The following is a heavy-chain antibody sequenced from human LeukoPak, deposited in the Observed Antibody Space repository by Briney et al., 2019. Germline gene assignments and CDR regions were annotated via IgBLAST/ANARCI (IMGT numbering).Heavy chain of an antibody. CDR3: ARRYCSGRSCYQFFDY. J-gene: IGHJ4*02. Sequence: SETPSLTCSVSGGSISSSTYYWGWIRQPPGKGLEWIGSIYYSGSTYYNPSLKSRVTISVDTSKNQFYLKLSSVTAADTAVYYCARRYCSGRSCYQFFDYWGQGTLVTVSS. V-gene: IGHV4-39*07. CDR2: IYYSGST. CDR1: GGSISSSTYY. D-gene: IGHD2-15*01.